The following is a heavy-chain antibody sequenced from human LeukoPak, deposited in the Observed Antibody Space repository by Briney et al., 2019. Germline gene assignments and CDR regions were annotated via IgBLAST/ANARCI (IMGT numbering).Heavy chain of an antibody. CDR3: ARVRVGVVPAAIVSQELNYYYYYGMDV. J-gene: IGHJ6*02. Sequence: RASVKVSCKASGGTFSSYAISWVRQAPGQGLEWMGRIIPILGIANYAQKFQGRVTITADKSTSTAYMELSSLRSEDTAVYYCARVRVGVVPAAIVSQELNYYYYYGMDVWGQGTTVTVSS. CDR1: GGTFSSYA. V-gene: IGHV1-69*04. D-gene: IGHD2-2*01. CDR2: IIPILGIA.